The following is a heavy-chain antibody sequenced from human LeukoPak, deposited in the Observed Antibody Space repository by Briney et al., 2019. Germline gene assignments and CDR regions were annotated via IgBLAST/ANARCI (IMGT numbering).Heavy chain of an antibody. D-gene: IGHD2-21*01. CDR3: TTDYGSSISSYYYYGMDV. CDR2: IKSKAYGGTI. CDR1: GFTFSNAW. J-gene: IGHJ6*02. Sequence: GGSLRLSCAASGFTFSNAWMNWVRQAPGKGLEWVGRIKSKAYGGTIDYAAPVKGRYTISRDDSKNTLYLQMNSLKTEDTAVYYCTTDYGSSISSYYYYGMDVWGQGTTVTISS. V-gene: IGHV3-15*07.